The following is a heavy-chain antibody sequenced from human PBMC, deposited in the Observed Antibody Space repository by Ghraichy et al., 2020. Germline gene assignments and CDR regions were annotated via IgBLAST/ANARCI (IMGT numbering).Heavy chain of an antibody. D-gene: IGHD2-2*01. Sequence: GGSLRLSCAASGFTFSSYWMSWVRQAPGKGLEWVANIKQDGSEKYYVDSVKGRFTISRDNAKNSLYLQMNSLRAEDTAVYYCARGRCSSTSCYQRGKAFDIWGQGTMVTVSS. V-gene: IGHV3-7*01. CDR3: ARGRCSSTSCYQRGKAFDI. J-gene: IGHJ3*02. CDR1: GFTFSSYW. CDR2: IKQDGSEK.